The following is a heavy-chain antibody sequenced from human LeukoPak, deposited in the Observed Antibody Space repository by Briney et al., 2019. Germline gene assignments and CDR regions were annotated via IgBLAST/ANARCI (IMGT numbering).Heavy chain of an antibody. CDR3: ARVATTPRYFDL. D-gene: IGHD1-1*01. V-gene: IGHV4-39*07. Sequence: SETLSLTCTVSGGSVSSSSYYWGWIRQPPGKGLEWIGSIYYSGSTYYNPSLKSRVIMSLDTSKNQLSLMVSSVTAADTAVYHCARVATTPRYFDLWGRGTLVTVSS. J-gene: IGHJ2*01. CDR1: GGSVSSSSYY. CDR2: IYYSGST.